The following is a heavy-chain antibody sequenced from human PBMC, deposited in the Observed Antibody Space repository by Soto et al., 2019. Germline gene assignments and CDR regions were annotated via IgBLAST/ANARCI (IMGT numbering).Heavy chain of an antibody. Sequence: GASVKVSCKASGYTFTSYGMSWVRQAPGQGLEGMGWISAYNGNTNYAQKLQGRVTMTTDTSTSTAYMELRSLRSDDTAVYYCAREVHYYDSSGYDAFDIWGQRTLFTVSS. D-gene: IGHD3-22*01. CDR1: GYTFTSYG. V-gene: IGHV1-18*01. CDR3: AREVHYYDSSGYDAFDI. CDR2: ISAYNGNT. J-gene: IGHJ3*02.